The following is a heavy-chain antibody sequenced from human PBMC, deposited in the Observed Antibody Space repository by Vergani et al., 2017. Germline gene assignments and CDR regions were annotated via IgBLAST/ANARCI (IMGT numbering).Heavy chain of an antibody. D-gene: IGHD6-13*01. J-gene: IGHJ4*02. CDR3: ARDRAAAGPDY. V-gene: IGHV3-21*01. CDR1: GFTFSSYS. Sequence: EVQLLESGGGSAQPGESLRLSCVASGFTFSSYSMNWVRQAPGKGLEWVSSISSSSSYIYYADSVKGRFTISRDNAKNSLYLQMNSLRAEDTAVYYCARDRAAAGPDYWGQGTLVTVSS. CDR2: ISSSSSYI.